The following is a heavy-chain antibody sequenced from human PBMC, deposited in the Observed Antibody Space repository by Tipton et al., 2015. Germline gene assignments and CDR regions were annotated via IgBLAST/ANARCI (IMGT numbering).Heavy chain of an antibody. CDR3: ARSLYYYDSSGYLDYYYGMDV. V-gene: IGHV1-18*01. CDR2: ISPYNGNT. D-gene: IGHD3-22*01. Sequence: QSGPEVKKPGASMKVSCKASGYNVRNFGISWVRQAPGQGLEWMGWISPYNGNTNYAQMLQGRVTMTTDTSTTTAYMELRSLRSDDTAVYYCARSLYYYDSSGYLDYYYGMDVWGQGTTVTVSS. CDR1: GYNVRNFG. J-gene: IGHJ6*02.